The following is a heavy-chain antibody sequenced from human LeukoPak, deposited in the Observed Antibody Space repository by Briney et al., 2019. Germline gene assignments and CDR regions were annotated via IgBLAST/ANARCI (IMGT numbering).Heavy chain of an antibody. V-gene: IGHV4-59*03. CDR3: AGDYGSGSYRFDY. CDR2: IYYSGRT. J-gene: IGHJ4*02. CDR1: GGCISSYS. D-gene: IGHD3-10*01. Sequence: SETLSLTCTVSGGCISSYSWSWIRQPPGKGLEWIGYIYYSGRTVYNPSLASRVTISIDASKDQFSLRLSSVTAADTAIYYCAGDYGSGSYRFDYWGQGTLVTVSS.